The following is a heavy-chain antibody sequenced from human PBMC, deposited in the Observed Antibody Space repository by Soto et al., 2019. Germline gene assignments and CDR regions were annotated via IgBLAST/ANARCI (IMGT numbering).Heavy chain of an antibody. J-gene: IGHJ5*02. CDR2: IYYSGST. Sequence: SETLSLTCTVSGGSISSGGYYWSWIRQHPGKGLEWIGYIYYSGSTYYNPSLKSRVTISVDTSKNQFSLKLSSVTAADTAVYYCARETQDILTGYYKSNNWFDPWGQGTLVTVSS. D-gene: IGHD3-9*01. V-gene: IGHV4-31*03. CDR3: ARETQDILTGYYKSNNWFDP. CDR1: GGSISSGGYY.